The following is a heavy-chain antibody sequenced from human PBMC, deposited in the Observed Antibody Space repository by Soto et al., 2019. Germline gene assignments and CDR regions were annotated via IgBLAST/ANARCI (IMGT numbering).Heavy chain of an antibody. CDR3: ARAHPQLSGYDYIPDY. CDR2: IIPIFGTA. J-gene: IGHJ4*02. Sequence: VASVKVSCKASGGTFSSYAISWVRQAPGHGREWMGGIIPIFGTANYAQKFQGRVTITADESTSTAYMELSSLRSEDTAVYYCARAHPQLSGYDYIPDYWGQGXLVTVSS. D-gene: IGHD5-12*01. V-gene: IGHV1-69*13. CDR1: GGTFSSYA.